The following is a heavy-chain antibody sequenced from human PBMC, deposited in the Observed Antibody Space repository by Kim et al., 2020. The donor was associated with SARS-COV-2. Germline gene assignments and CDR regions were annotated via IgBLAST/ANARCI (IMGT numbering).Heavy chain of an antibody. D-gene: IGHD3-22*01. V-gene: IGHV3-74*01. J-gene: IGHJ6*02. Sequence: GGSLRLSCAASGFTFSSYWMHWVRQAPGKGLVWVSRIDSDGSNTNYADSVKGRFTISRDNARNTLYLQMNSLRVEDTAVYYCARGAYDAWGQGTTVIVSS. CDR2: IDSDGSNT. CDR1: GFTFSSYW. CDR3: ARGAYDA.